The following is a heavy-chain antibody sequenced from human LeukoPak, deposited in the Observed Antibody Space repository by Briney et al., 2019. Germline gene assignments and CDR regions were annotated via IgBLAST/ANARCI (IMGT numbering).Heavy chain of an antibody. D-gene: IGHD5-12*01. CDR1: GGTFSSYA. CDR2: IIPIFGTA. CDR3: ARGDTGGYSGYDSFYYYYYMDV. Sequence: GASVKVSCKASGGTFSSYAISWVRQAPGQGLEWMGGIIPIFGTANYAQKFQGRVTITADKSTSTAYMELSSLRSEDTAVYYCARGDTGGYSGYDSFYYYYYMDVWGKGTTVTVSS. J-gene: IGHJ6*03. V-gene: IGHV1-69*06.